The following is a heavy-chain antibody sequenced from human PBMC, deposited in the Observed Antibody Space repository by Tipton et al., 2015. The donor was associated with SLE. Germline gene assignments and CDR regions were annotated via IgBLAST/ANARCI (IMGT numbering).Heavy chain of an antibody. V-gene: IGHV3-30*02. CDR3: AASGGH. CDR2: LRSDGSQ. CDR1: GLKFSDYG. J-gene: IGHJ4*02. D-gene: IGHD1-26*01. Sequence: SLRLSCAASGLKFSDYGMHWVRQPPGKGLEWATFLRSDGSQYYADSVKGRFSISRDNSKNTLYLQMISLRIEDTAVYYCAASGGHWGQGTLVTVSS.